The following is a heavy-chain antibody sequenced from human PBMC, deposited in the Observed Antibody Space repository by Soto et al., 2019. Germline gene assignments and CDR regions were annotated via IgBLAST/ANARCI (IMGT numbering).Heavy chain of an antibody. CDR1: GFTFDDYA. V-gene: IGHV3-9*01. CDR3: ARKNYFDY. CDR2: ISCSSSSI. Sequence: GGSLRLSCAASGFTFDDYAMHWVRQAPGKGLEWVSGISCSSSSIDYADSVKGRFTISRDNAKNSLYLQMSSLRAEDTAVYYCARKNYFDYWGQGTLVTVSS. J-gene: IGHJ4*02.